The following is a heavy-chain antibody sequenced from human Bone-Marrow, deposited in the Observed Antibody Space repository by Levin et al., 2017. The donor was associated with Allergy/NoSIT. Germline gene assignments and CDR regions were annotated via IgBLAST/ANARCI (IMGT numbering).Heavy chain of an antibody. J-gene: IGHJ4*02. CDR2: ISGSGGST. V-gene: IGHV3-23*01. D-gene: IGHD1-26*01. Sequence: GGSLRLSCAASGFTFSSYAMSWVRQAPGKGLEWVSAISGSGGSTYYADSVKGRFTISRDNSKNTLYLQMNSLRAEDTAVYYCAKVEGFGRSGSYSGWGQGTLVTVSS. CDR3: AKVEGFGRSGSYSG. CDR1: GFTFSSYA.